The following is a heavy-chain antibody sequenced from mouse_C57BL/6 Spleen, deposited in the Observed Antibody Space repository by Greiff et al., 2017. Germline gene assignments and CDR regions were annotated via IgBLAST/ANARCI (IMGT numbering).Heavy chain of an antibody. CDR3: AIEGTGTYWYIDV. CDR2: INPYNGGT. Sequence: VQLQQSGPVLVKPGASVKMSCKASGYTFTDYYMNWVKQSHGKSLEWIGVINPYNGGTSYNQKFKGKATWTVDKSASTAYMELNSLKSEDSAVFYCAIEGTGTYWYIDVWGTGTTVTVSS. D-gene: IGHD4-1*01. V-gene: IGHV1-19*01. J-gene: IGHJ1*03. CDR1: GYTFTDYY.